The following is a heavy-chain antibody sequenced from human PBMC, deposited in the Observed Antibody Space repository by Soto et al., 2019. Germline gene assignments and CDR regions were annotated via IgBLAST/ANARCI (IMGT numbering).Heavy chain of an antibody. D-gene: IGHD3-22*01. CDR1: GGSISSGGYY. CDR2: IYYSGGT. Sequence: QVQLQESGPGLVKPSQTLSLTCTVSGGSISSGGYYWSWIRQHPGKGLEWIGYIYYSGGTYCNPSLKSRVTMSVDTSKNQFSLKLSSVTAADTAVYYCARGGYYDSSGYYHYWGQGTLVTVSS. CDR3: ARGGYYDSSGYYHY. J-gene: IGHJ4*02. V-gene: IGHV4-31*03.